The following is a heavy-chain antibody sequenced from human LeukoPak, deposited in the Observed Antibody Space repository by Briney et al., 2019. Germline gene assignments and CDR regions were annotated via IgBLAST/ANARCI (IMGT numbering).Heavy chain of an antibody. Sequence: ASVKVSCKASGYTFTGYYMHWVRQAPGQGLEWMGWINPNSGGTNYAQKFQGGVTMTRDTSISTAYMELSRLRSDDTAVYYCARPYYYDRGVSFGAFDIWGQGTMVNGFS. V-gene: IGHV1-2*02. CDR3: ARPYYYDRGVSFGAFDI. J-gene: IGHJ3*02. CDR2: INPNSGGT. D-gene: IGHD3-22*01. CDR1: GYTFTGYY.